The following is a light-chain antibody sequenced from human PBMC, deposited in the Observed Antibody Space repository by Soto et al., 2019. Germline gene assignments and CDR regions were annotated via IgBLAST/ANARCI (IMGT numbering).Light chain of an antibody. J-gene: IGKJ5*01. V-gene: IGKV3-20*01. CDR1: QSVSSSF. Sequence: DIVLTQSPCTLSFSPGERATLSCKASQSVSSSFLAWYQQKPGQAPRLLIDAASSMATGIPDRFSGSGSGTDFTPTISSLEPEDFAVYYCQQYGDSPRTFGQGTRLEIK. CDR2: AAS. CDR3: QQYGDSPRT.